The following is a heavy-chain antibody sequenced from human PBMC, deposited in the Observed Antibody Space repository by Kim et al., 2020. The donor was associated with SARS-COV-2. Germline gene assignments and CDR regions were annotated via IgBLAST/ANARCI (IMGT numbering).Heavy chain of an antibody. CDR1: GFTFSNAW. Sequence: GGSLRLSCAASGFTFSNAWMSWVRQAPGKGLEWVGRIKSKTDGGTTDYAAPVKGRFTISRDDSKNTLYLQMNSLKTEDTAVYYCTTDVDGIAAAGGDGYWGQGTLVTVSS. CDR2: IKSKTDGGTT. CDR3: TTDVDGIAAAGGDGY. V-gene: IGHV3-15*01. J-gene: IGHJ4*02. D-gene: IGHD6-13*01.